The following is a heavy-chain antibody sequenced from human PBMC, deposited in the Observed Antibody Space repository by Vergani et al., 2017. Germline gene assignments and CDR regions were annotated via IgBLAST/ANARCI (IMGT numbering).Heavy chain of an antibody. CDR3: ARDFGYWGKEWFDP. Sequence: EVQLVESGGGLVKPGGSLRLSCAASGFTFSSYSMNWVRQAPGKGLEWVSSISSSSSYIYYADSVKGRFTISRDNAKNSLYLQMNSLRAEDTAVYYCARDFGYWGKEWFDPWGQGTLVTVSS. D-gene: IGHD3-10*01. CDR2: ISSSSSYI. V-gene: IGHV3-21*01. J-gene: IGHJ5*02. CDR1: GFTFSSYS.